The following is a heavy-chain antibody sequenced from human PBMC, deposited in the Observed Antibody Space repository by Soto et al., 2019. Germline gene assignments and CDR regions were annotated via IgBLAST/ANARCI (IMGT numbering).Heavy chain of an antibody. Sequence: EVQLVESGGGLVQPGGSLILSCAASGFSFSDSTIHWVRQASGRGLEWVGHIRDKANSGATAYAASLKGRFTISRDDSKNTAYLQMKSLKTDDTAVYYCTRLGSHYYYMDVWGKGTTVSVSS. CDR3: TRLGSHYYYMDV. J-gene: IGHJ6*03. CDR1: GFSFSDST. CDR2: IRDKANSGAT. D-gene: IGHD3-16*01. V-gene: IGHV3-73*01.